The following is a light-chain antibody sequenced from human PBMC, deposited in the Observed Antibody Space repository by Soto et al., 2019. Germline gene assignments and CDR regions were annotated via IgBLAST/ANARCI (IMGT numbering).Light chain of an antibody. CDR3: QSYDSTLSARDV. J-gene: IGLJ1*01. Sequence: QSVLTQPPSVSGAPGQRVTISCTGSSSNIGAGYDVHWYQQRPGTAPKLLIFGNINRPSRVPDRFSGSKSGTSASLAITGLQAEDEGDYYCQSYDSTLSARDVFGTGTKVTVL. V-gene: IGLV1-40*01. CDR2: GNI. CDR1: SSNIGAGYD.